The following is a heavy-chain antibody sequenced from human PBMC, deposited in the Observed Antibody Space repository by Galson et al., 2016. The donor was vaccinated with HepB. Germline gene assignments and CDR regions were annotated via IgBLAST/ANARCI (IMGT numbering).Heavy chain of an antibody. J-gene: IGHJ4*02. Sequence: SVKVSCKASGYTFTSYNLHWVRQAPGQGLEWIGVINPSDGSTRNAQKFQGRVTMTRDTSTSTVYMELSSLRSEDTAVYYCARNYNGGNSLGYWGQGTLVTVSS. V-gene: IGHV1-46*01. CDR2: INPSDGST. CDR1: GYTFTSYN. CDR3: ARNYNGGNSLGY. D-gene: IGHD4-23*01.